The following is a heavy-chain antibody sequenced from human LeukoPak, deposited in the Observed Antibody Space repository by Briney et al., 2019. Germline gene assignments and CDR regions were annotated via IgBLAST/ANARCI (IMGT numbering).Heavy chain of an antibody. CDR3: ARDRGAGGYDHDY. V-gene: IGHV3-33*08. CDR2: MWSDGINQ. J-gene: IGHJ4*02. CDR1: GFTFSSSW. Sequence: GGSLRLSCAASGFTFSSSWMTWVRQAPGKGLEWVAFMWSDGINQYYTDSVKGRFAISRDNSKNTLYLQMNSLRVEDTAVYYCARDRGAGGYDHDYWGQGALVTVSS. D-gene: IGHD5-12*01.